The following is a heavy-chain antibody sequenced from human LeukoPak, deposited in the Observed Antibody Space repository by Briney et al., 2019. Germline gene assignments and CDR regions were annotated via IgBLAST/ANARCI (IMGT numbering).Heavy chain of an antibody. D-gene: IGHD3-16*01. J-gene: IGHJ4*02. V-gene: IGHV3-66*01. CDR1: GFTVSSNY. CDR2: IYSGGST. Sequence: GGSLRLSCEVSGFTVSSNYMIWVRQAPGKGLEWVSVIYSGGSTYYADSVKGRFTISRDNSRNTLYLQMNSLRAEDTAVYYCARSPDYVWGRYDYWGQGTLVTVSS. CDR3: ARSPDYVWGRYDY.